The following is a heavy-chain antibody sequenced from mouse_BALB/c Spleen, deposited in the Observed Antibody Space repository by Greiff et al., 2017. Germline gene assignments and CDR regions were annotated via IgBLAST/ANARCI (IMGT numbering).Heavy chain of an antibody. CDR3: ARYNYGNYTYYYAMDY. CDR2: ISSGSSTI. D-gene: IGHD2-1*01. J-gene: IGHJ4*01. Sequence: EVMLVESGGGLVQPGGSRKLSCAASGFTFSSFGMHWVRQAPEKGLEWVAYISSGSSTIYYADTVKGRFTISRDNPKNTLFLQMTSLRSEDTAMYYCARYNYGNYTYYYAMDYWGQGTSVTVSS. V-gene: IGHV5-17*02. CDR1: GFTFSSFG.